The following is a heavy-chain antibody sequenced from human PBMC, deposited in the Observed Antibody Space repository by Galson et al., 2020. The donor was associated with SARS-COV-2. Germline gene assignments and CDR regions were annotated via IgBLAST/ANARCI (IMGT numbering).Heavy chain of an antibody. D-gene: IGHD3-10*01. V-gene: IGHV1-18*01. J-gene: IGHJ6*02. CDR1: GSPFTTYS. Sequence: GESLKISCETSGSPFTTYSLTWVRQAPGQGLEWMGWISAYNGNTNYAQKFQGRITMTTDSSTNTGYMELRTLRSDDTAVYYCARSRGSGLDVWGQGTTVIVSS. CDR3: ARSRGSGLDV. CDR2: ISAYNGNT.